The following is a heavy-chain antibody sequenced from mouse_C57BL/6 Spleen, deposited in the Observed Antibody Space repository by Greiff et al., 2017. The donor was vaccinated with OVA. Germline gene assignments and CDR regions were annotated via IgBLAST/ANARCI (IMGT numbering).Heavy chain of an antibody. CDR3: TSLYYGSIYVWYFDV. D-gene: IGHD1-1*01. CDR2: ISSGGDYI. V-gene: IGHV5-9-1*02. Sequence: DVQLVESGEGLVKPGGSLKLSCAASGFTFSSYAMSWVRQTPEKRLEWVAYISSGGDYIYYADTVKGRFTISRDNARNTLYLQMSSLKSEDTAMYYCTSLYYGSIYVWYFDVWGTGTTVTVSS. CDR1: GFTFSSYA. J-gene: IGHJ1*03.